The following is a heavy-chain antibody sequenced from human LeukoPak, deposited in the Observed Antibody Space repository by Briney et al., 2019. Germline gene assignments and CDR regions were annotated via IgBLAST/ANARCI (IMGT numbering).Heavy chain of an antibody. CDR1: GFKFDDYG. V-gene: IGHV3-20*04. CDR2: ISWNGGNT. CDR3: AREGIYCVNGVCYLDY. J-gene: IGHJ4*02. D-gene: IGHD2-8*01. Sequence: PGGSLRLSCAASGFKFDDYGMSWVRQAPGKGLEWVSGISWNGGNTGYADSVKGRFTISRDNAKNSLFLQVNSLRADDTAFYYCAREGIYCVNGVCYLDYWGQGILVTVSS.